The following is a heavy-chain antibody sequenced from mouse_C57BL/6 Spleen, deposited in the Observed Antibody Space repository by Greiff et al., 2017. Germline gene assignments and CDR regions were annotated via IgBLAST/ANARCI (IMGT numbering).Heavy chain of an antibody. V-gene: IGHV1-80*01. CDR1: GYAFSSYW. J-gene: IGHJ2*01. Sequence: VQLVESGAELVKPGASVKISCKASGYAFSSYWMNWVKQRPGKGLEWIGQIYPGDGDTNYNGKFKGKATLTADKSSSTAYMQLSSLTSEDSAVYFCARGRYYGSSYYFDYWGQGTTLTVSS. D-gene: IGHD1-1*01. CDR2: IYPGDGDT. CDR3: ARGRYYGSSYYFDY.